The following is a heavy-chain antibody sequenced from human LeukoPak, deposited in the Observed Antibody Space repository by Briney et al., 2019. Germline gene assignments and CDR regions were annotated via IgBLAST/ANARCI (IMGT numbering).Heavy chain of an antibody. D-gene: IGHD3-22*01. V-gene: IGHV3-7*01. J-gene: IGHJ4*02. CDR2: IKQDGSEK. CDR3: ARFSNDSSGYDFDY. CDR1: GFTFSSYW. Sequence: GGSLRLSCAASGFTFSSYWMSRVRQAPGKGLEWVANIKQDGSEKYYVDSVKGRFTISRDNAKNSVFLQMNSLSAEDTAEYYCARFSNDSSGYDFDYWGQGALVTVSS.